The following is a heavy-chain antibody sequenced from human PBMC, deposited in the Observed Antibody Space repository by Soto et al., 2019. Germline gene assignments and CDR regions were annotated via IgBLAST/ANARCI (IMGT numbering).Heavy chain of an antibody. Sequence: ASEKVSCKRSGYTFSNYCIPWVQQPPGQHLEWLGWISLYSDGTNYAQKFQGRVSITTDTSTTPAYMELRSLRSDDTAVYYCARVVPGAEAWFGSWGQGTLVTVSS. J-gene: IGHJ5*01. CDR2: ISLYSDGT. V-gene: IGHV1-18*01. CDR1: GYTFSNYC. CDR3: ARVVPGAEAWFGS. D-gene: IGHD2-2*01.